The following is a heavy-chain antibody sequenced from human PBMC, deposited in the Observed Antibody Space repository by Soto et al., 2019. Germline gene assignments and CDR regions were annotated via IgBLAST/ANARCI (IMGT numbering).Heavy chain of an antibody. Sequence: GGSLRLSCAASGFTFRNAWMIWVRQAPGRGLEWVGRIKSKTDGETTDYAIPVKGRFTIARDDSKNTLFLQMNSLRAEDTAVYFCAKVAYNNGWIFDYWGQGTLVTVSS. CDR2: IKSKTDGETT. V-gene: IGHV3-15*01. CDR3: AKVAYNNGWIFDY. J-gene: IGHJ4*01. CDR1: GFTFRNAW. D-gene: IGHD6-19*01.